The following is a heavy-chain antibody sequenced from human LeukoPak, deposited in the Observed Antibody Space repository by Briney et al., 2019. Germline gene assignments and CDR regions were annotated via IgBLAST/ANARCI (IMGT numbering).Heavy chain of an antibody. CDR3: ARDRGWRTSGYYLYHFDY. CDR2: IKHNGGEK. Sequence: GSLRLSCVASGFTFTDCFMSWVRQAPGKGLEWVASIKHNGGEKYYVDSVKGRFTISRDNAKNSLYLEMSSLRVEDTAVYYCARDRGWRTSGYYLYHFDYWGQGTLVTFAS. V-gene: IGHV3-7*01. J-gene: IGHJ4*02. D-gene: IGHD3-22*01. CDR1: GFTFTDCF.